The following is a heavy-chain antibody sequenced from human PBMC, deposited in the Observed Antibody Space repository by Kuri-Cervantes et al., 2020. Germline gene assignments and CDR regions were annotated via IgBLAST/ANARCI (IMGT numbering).Heavy chain of an antibody. CDR1: GGTFSSYT. CDR2: INPSGGST. D-gene: IGHD5-18*01. Sequence: ASVKVSCKASGGTFSSYTISWVRQAPGQGLEWMGIINPSGGSTSYAQKFQGRVTMTRDTSTSTVYMELSSLRSEDTVVYYCASGIYSYGYPPVGYWGQGTLVTVSS. J-gene: IGHJ4*02. V-gene: IGHV1-46*01. CDR3: ASGIYSYGYPPVGY.